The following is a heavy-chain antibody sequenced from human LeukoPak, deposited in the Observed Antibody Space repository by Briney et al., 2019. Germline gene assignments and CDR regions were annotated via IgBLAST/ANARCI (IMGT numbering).Heavy chain of an antibody. CDR2: ISSSSSYI. J-gene: IGHJ6*02. Sequence: GGSLRLSCAASGFTFSSYSMTWVRQAPGKGLEWVSSISSSSSYIYYADSVKGRFTISRDNAKNSLYLQMNSLRAEDTALYYCAKDSSSSFYYYFYGMDVWGQGTTVTVSS. CDR3: AKDSSSSFYYYFYGMDV. D-gene: IGHD6-13*01. V-gene: IGHV3-21*04. CDR1: GFTFSSYS.